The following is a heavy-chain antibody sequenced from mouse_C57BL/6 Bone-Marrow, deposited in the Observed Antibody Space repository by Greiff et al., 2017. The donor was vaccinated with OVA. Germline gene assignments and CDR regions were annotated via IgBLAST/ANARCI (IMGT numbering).Heavy chain of an antibody. CDR3: TGGGSSYPYYFDY. CDR1: GYTFTDYE. V-gene: IGHV1-15*01. J-gene: IGHJ2*01. Sequence: LVESGAELVRPGASVTLSCKASGYTFTDYEMHWVKQTPVHGLEWIGAIDPETGGTAYNQKFKGKAKLTADKSSSTAYMELRSLTSEDAAVYYCTGGGSSYPYYFDYWGQGTTLTVSS. CDR2: IDPETGGT. D-gene: IGHD1-1*01.